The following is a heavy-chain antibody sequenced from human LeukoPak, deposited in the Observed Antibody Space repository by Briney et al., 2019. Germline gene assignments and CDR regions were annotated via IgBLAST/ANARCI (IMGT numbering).Heavy chain of an antibody. J-gene: IGHJ4*02. D-gene: IGHD6-19*01. CDR2: ISWNSGSI. V-gene: IGHV3-9*01. Sequence: GGSLRLSCAASGITFDDYAMHWVRQAPGKGLEWVSGISWNSGSIGYADSVKGRFIISRDNAKNSLYLQMNSLRAEDTALYYCAIARLLGYSSGWYGIDYWGQGTLVTVSS. CDR1: GITFDDYA. CDR3: AIARLLGYSSGWYGIDY.